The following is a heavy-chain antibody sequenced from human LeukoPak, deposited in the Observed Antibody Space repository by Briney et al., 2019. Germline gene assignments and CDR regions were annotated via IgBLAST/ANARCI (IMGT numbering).Heavy chain of an antibody. Sequence: KTSETLSLTCTVSGGSISSYYWTWIRQPPGKALEWIGYIYYSGSTNSNPSLKSRVTISLDTSKNQFSLKLSSVTAADTAMYYCARQDGVLTGYPFDPWGQGTLVTVSS. D-gene: IGHD3-9*01. CDR1: GGSISSYY. V-gene: IGHV4-59*01. CDR3: ARQDGVLTGYPFDP. J-gene: IGHJ5*02. CDR2: IYYSGST.